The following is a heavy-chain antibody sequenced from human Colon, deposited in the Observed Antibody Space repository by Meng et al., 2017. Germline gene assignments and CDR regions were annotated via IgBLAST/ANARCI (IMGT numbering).Heavy chain of an antibody. CDR2: IYHSGNT. CDR3: TTGTYYDH. V-gene: IGHV4-4*02. CDR1: VDSIISNHW. D-gene: IGHD7-27*01. Sequence: QVQLQESGPGLRKPSGTLSLTCAFSVDSIISNHWWSWVRQSPGKGXEWIAEIYHSGNTNYNPSLKSRATISMDKSKNQFSLNLSSVTAADTAVYYCTTGTYYDHWGQGTLVTVSS. J-gene: IGHJ4*02.